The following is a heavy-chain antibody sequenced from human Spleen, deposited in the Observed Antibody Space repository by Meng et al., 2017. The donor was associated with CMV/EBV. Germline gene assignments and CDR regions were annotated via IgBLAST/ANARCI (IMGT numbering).Heavy chain of an antibody. V-gene: IGHV3-30-3*01. Sequence: QVQLVESXXGXVQPGXXLXLSCAASGFTFSSYAMHWVRQAPGKGLEWVAVISYDGSNKYYADSVKGRFTISRDNSKNTLYLQMNSLRAEDTAVYYCARDQGVVTGSYWGQGTLVTVSS. CDR3: ARDQGVVTGSY. J-gene: IGHJ4*02. CDR1: GFTFSSYA. CDR2: ISYDGSNK. D-gene: IGHD2-21*02.